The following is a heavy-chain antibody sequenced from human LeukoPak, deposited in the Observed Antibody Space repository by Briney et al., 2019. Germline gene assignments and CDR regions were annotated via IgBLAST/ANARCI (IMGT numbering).Heavy chain of an antibody. CDR3: ASPSLGAGGYFDY. CDR1: GGSFSGYY. Sequence: SETLSLTCAVYGGSFSGYYWSWIRQPPGKGLEWIGEINHSGSTNYNPSLKSRVTISVDTPKNQFSLKLSSVTAADTAVYYCASPSLGAGGYFDYWGQGTLVTVSS. V-gene: IGHV4-34*01. J-gene: IGHJ4*02. CDR2: INHSGST. D-gene: IGHD2-8*02.